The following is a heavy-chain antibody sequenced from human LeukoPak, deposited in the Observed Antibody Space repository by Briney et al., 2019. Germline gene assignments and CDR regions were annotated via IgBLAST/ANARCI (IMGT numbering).Heavy chain of an antibody. D-gene: IGHD3-22*01. V-gene: IGHV1-46*01. CDR2: IYPRDGST. CDR1: GYTFTSNY. J-gene: IGHJ4*02. Sequence: ASVKVSCKASGYTFTSNYIHWVRQAPGQGLEWMGMIYPRDGSTSYAQKFQGRVTVTRDTSTSTVHMELSSLRSEDTAVYYCARDYYDSSGGFDYWGQGTLVTVSS. CDR3: ARDYYDSSGGFDY.